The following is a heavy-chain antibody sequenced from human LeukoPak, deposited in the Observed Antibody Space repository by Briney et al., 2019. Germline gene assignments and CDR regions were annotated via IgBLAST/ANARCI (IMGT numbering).Heavy chain of an antibody. CDR3: ARDSLPRVFLPGGYFQH. V-gene: IGHV3-30-3*01. D-gene: IGHD3-10*01. J-gene: IGHJ1*01. Sequence: GGSLRLSCVASGFTFSDYALHWVRQAPDKGLEWVAVISYDGSNKYYADSVKGRFTISRDNSKNTLYLQMNSLRAEDTAVYYCARDSLPRVFLPGGYFQHWGQGTLVAVSS. CDR2: ISYDGSNK. CDR1: GFTFSDYA.